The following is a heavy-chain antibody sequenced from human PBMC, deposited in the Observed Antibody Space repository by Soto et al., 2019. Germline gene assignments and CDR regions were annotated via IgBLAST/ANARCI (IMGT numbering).Heavy chain of an antibody. CDR2: IYYSGST. J-gene: IGHJ5*02. D-gene: IGHD3-22*01. CDR3: ARDRAGYYDSSGYSSWFDP. Sequence: QVQLQESGPGLVKPSETLSLTCTVSGGSVSSGSYYWSWIRQHPGKGLEWIGYIYYSGSTNYNPSLKSRGTISVDTSKNQFSRKLSAVNAADTAVYYCARDRAGYYDSSGYSSWFDPWGQGTLVTVSS. CDR1: GGSVSSGSYY. V-gene: IGHV4-61*01.